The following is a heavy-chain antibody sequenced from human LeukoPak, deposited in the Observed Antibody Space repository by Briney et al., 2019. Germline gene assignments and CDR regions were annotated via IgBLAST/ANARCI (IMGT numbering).Heavy chain of an antibody. CDR2: IIPIFDTS. Sequence: ASAKVSCKASGGTFSSFAITWVRQAPGQGLEWLGGIIPIFDTSHYAQKFQGRVTMTRDMSTSTVYMELSSLRSEDTAVYYCAREGGNSSGWWVYWGQGTLVTVSS. J-gene: IGHJ4*02. CDR1: GGTFSSFA. V-gene: IGHV1-69*05. CDR3: AREGGNSSGWWVY. D-gene: IGHD6-19*01.